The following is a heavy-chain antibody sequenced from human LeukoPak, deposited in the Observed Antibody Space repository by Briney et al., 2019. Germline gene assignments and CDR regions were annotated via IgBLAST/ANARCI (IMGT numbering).Heavy chain of an antibody. CDR2: INHSGST. J-gene: IGHJ5*02. Sequence: SETLSLTCAVYGGSFSGYYWSWIRQPPGKGLEWIGEINHSGSTNYSPSLKSRVTISVDTSKNQFSLKLSSVTAADTAVYYCARDRHYDILTGYSTYNWFDPWGQGTLVTVSS. D-gene: IGHD3-9*01. CDR1: GGSFSGYY. CDR3: ARDRHYDILTGYSTYNWFDP. V-gene: IGHV4-34*01.